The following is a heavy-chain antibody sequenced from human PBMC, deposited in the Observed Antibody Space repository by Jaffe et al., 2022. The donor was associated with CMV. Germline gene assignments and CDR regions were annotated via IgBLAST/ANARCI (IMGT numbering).Heavy chain of an antibody. CDR2: IKQDGSEK. D-gene: IGHD3-9*01. CDR3: ARSKRRGYYDILTGYYIPKDYYYYGMDV. V-gene: IGHV3-7*01. J-gene: IGHJ6*02. Sequence: EVQLVESGGGLVQPGGSLRLSCAASGFTFSSYWMSWVRQAPGKGLEWVANIKQDGSEKYYVDSVKGRFTISRDNAKNSLYLQMNSLRAEDTAVYYCARSKRRGYYDILTGYYIPKDYYYYGMDVWGQGTTVTVSS. CDR1: GFTFSSYW.